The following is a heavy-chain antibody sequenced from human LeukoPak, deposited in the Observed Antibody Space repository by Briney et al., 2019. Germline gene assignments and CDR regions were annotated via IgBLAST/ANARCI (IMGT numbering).Heavy chain of an antibody. CDR2: IYYSGST. CDR1: GGSISSSSYY. J-gene: IGHJ6*03. D-gene: IGHD3-10*01. V-gene: IGHV4-39*01. CDR3: ASPPRYYYGSGRRYYYMDV. Sequence: SETPSLTCTVSGGSISSSSYYWGWIRQPPGKGLEWIGSIYYSGSTYYNPSLKSRVTISVDTSKNQFSLKLSSVTAADTAVYYCASPPRYYYGSGRRYYYMDVWGKGTTVTVSS.